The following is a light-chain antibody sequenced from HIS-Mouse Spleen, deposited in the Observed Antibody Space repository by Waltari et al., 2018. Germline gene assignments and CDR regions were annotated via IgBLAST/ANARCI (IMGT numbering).Light chain of an antibody. CDR1: QSVSSN. Sequence: GERATLSCRASQSVSSNLAWYQQKPGQAPRLLIYGASTRATGIPARFSGSGSGTEFTLTISSMQSEDFAVYYCQQYNNWPYTFGQGTKLEIK. CDR3: QQYNNWPYT. V-gene: IGKV3-15*01. J-gene: IGKJ2*01. CDR2: GAS.